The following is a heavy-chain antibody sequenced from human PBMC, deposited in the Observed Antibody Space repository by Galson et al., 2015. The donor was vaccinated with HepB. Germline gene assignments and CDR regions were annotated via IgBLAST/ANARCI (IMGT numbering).Heavy chain of an antibody. Sequence: SVKVSCKASGYTFTNYYMHWVRQAPGQGLEWMGIINPSGGSTNYPQNFQGRVTMTRDTSTSTVYMEVSSLRSEDTAMYYCARAGKSTRGGNYLDDWDHGALVHVSS. CDR3: ARAGKSTRGGNYLDD. V-gene: IGHV1-46*01. D-gene: IGHD3-10*01. J-gene: IGHJ4*01. CDR1: GYTFTNYY. CDR2: INPSGGST.